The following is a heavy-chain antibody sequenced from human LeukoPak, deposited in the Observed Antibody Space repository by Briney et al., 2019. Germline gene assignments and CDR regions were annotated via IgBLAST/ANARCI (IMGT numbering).Heavy chain of an antibody. J-gene: IGHJ6*02. D-gene: IGHD2-2*01. V-gene: IGHV1-8*01. CDR3: ARARSIVVVPAASGISMDV. CDR2: MNAKSANT. Sequence: ASVKVSCEASGDTFISDINWVRQATGQGLEWMGWMNAKSANTGYAPKFQGRVTMTRDTSIRTAYMELSSLRSEDTAVYYCARARSIVVVPAASGISMDVWGQGTTVTVSS. CDR1: GDTFISD.